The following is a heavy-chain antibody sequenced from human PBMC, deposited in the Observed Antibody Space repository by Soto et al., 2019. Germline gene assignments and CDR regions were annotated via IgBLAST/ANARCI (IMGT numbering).Heavy chain of an antibody. CDR1: GFTFSSYA. CDR3: ASDMVRGGGMDV. J-gene: IGHJ6*02. Sequence: QVQLVESGGGVVQPGRSLRLSCAASGFTFSSYAMHWVRQAPGKGLEWVAVISYDGSNKYYADSVKGRFTISRDNSKNTLYLQMNSLRAEDTAVYYCASDMVRGGGMDVWGQGTTVTVSS. D-gene: IGHD3-10*01. V-gene: IGHV3-30-3*01. CDR2: ISYDGSNK.